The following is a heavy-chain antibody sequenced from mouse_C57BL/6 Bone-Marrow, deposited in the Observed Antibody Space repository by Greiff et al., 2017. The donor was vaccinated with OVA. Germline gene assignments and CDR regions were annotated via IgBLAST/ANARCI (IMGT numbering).Heavy chain of an antibody. CDR2: IWRGGST. J-gene: IGHJ4*01. CDR3: AKTPSGYDGFMDY. V-gene: IGHV2-5*01. CDR1: GFSLTSYG. D-gene: IGHD2-2*01. Sequence: QVQLKQSGPGLVQPSQSLSITCTVSGFSLTSYGVHWVRQSPGKGLEWLGVIWRGGSTDYNAAIMSRLGINKDNSKSQVFFKMNRLQADDTAIYYCAKTPSGYDGFMDYWGQGTSVTVSS.